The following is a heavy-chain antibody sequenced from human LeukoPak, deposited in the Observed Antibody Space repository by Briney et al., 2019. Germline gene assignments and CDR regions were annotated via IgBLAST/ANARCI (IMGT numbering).Heavy chain of an antibody. J-gene: IGHJ4*02. D-gene: IGHD3-22*01. V-gene: IGHV3-23*01. CDR2: ISGSGGST. Sequence: GGSLRLSCAASGFTFSSYAMSWVRQAPGKGLEWVSAISGSGGSTYYADSVKGRFTISRDNSKNTLYLQMDSLRAEDTAVYYCAKTWSSRYYYDSSGYHKAHYFDYWGQGTLVTVSS. CDR1: GFTFSSYA. CDR3: AKTWSSRYYYDSSGYHKAHYFDY.